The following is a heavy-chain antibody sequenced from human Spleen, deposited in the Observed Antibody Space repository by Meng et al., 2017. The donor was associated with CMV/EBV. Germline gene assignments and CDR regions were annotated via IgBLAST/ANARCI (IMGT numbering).Heavy chain of an antibody. Sequence: ASVKVSCKASGYTFTGYYMHWVRQAPGQGLEWMEWINPNSGGTNYAQNVQGRITMTTDTSTTTAYMELRSLTTDDPATYYCARGNPGGSFDYWGQGTLVTVSS. CDR1: GYTFTGYY. V-gene: IGHV1-2*02. D-gene: IGHD1-26*01. CDR3: ARGNPGGSFDY. J-gene: IGHJ4*02. CDR2: INPNSGGT.